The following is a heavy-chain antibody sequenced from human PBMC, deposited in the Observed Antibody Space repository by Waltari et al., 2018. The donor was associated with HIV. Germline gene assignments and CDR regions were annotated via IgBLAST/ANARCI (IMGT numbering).Heavy chain of an antibody. CDR1: GGSIGSYW. Sequence: QVQLQESGPGVVKSSEALSLHCSVSGGSIGSYWLNWVRQPPGKGLQWIGYLYDNGRTIYNPSLSSRLTISSDASGKQFSLKLNSVTAADTAIYYCATGGARGMDIWGHGTTVTVSS. CDR2: LYDNGRT. J-gene: IGHJ6*02. CDR3: ATGGARGMDI. V-gene: IGHV4-4*08.